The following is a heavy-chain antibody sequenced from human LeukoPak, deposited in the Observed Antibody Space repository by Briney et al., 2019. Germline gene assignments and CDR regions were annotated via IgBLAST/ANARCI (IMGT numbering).Heavy chain of an antibody. CDR3: AREPHSGSYYYDY. D-gene: IGHD1-26*01. Sequence: GGCLRPSCSASGFTVSWHFMSWVGQAPGPVLPWVSVIYSGGSTYYADSVKGRFTISRDNSKNTLYLQMNSLRAEDTAVYYCAREPHSGSYYYDYWGQGTLVTVSS. CDR2: IYSGGST. V-gene: IGHV3-66*01. J-gene: IGHJ4*02. CDR1: GFTVSWHF.